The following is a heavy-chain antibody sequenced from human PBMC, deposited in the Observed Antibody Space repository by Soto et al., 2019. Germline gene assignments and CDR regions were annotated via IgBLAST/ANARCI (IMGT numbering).Heavy chain of an antibody. V-gene: IGHV3-23*01. CDR1: GFTVSSFG. D-gene: IGHD3-9*01. J-gene: IGHJ4*02. CDR2: SSGSGGST. CDR3: ATAPTPSDFLTETLGH. Sequence: EVQLLEAGGGLVQPGGSLRLSCAATGFTVSSFGMSWVRQAPGKWLEWVSASSGSGGSTYYADSVKGRFTIFRANSKNTLSLHTNSPTAEDTAVYYCATAPTPSDFLTETLGHWGQGPLVMVSS.